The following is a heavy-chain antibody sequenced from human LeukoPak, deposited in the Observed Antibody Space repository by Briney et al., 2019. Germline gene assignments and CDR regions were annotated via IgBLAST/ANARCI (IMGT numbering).Heavy chain of an antibody. CDR3: AKPGAGAYDLVAFDI. CDR2: ITGSGHRT. D-gene: IGHD3-16*01. V-gene: IGHV3-23*01. J-gene: IGHJ3*02. Sequence: GGSLRLSCAASGFTFSSHAMSWVRLAPGKGLEWVSGITGSGHRTYYTDSVKGRFTISRDNSKNTLYLQMSSLRVEDTAVYYCAKPGAGAYDLVAFDIWGQGTMVTVSS. CDR1: GFTFSSHA.